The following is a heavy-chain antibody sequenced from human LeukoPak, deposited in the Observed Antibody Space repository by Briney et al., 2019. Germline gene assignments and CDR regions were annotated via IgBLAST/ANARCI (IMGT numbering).Heavy chain of an antibody. CDR3: AKLTRGYCSSTACPNWFDP. J-gene: IGHJ5*02. CDR1: GFTFSSYA. Sequence: GGSLRLSCAASGFTFSSYAISWVRHAPGEGLEWVSAISDSGGTTYYAGSVKGRFTISRDNSKNTLYLQMNSLRGEDTAVYYCAKLTRGYCSSTACPNWFDPWGQGTLVTVSS. D-gene: IGHD2-2*01. V-gene: IGHV3-23*01. CDR2: ISDSGGTT.